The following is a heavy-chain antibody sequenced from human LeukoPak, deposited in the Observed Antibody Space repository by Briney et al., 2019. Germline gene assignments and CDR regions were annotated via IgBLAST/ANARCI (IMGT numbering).Heavy chain of an antibody. J-gene: IGHJ3*02. D-gene: IGHD3-22*01. CDR2: NSAYNGNT. V-gene: IGHV1-18*01. CDR1: GYTFTSYG. Sequence: ASVKVSCKASGYTFTSYGISWVRQAPGQGLEWMGWNSAYNGNTNYAQKLQGRVTMTTDTSTSTAYMELRSLRSDDTAVYYCARENYYDSSGYHWGNDAFDTWGQGTMVTVSS. CDR3: ARENYYDSSGYHWGNDAFDT.